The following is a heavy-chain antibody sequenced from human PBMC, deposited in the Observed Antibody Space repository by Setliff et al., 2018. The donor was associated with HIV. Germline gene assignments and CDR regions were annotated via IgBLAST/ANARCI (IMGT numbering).Heavy chain of an antibody. Sequence: GGSLRLSCAASGFTFSSYSLNWVRQAPGKGLEWVSYISSSSSTVFYADSVKGRFTISRDNAKSSLYLQMNSLRAEDTAVYYCTRTSRAAYWGRGTLVTVSS. CDR1: GFTFSSYS. CDR2: ISSSSSTV. V-gene: IGHV3-48*01. J-gene: IGHJ4*02. CDR3: TRTSRAAY. D-gene: IGHD6-25*01.